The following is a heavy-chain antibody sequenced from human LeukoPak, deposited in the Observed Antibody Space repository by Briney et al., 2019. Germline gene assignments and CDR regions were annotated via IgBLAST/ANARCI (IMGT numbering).Heavy chain of an antibody. CDR3: ARRPLGTYYYMDV. Sequence: ASVKVSCKASGGTFSSYAISWVRQAPGQGLEWMGWISAYNGNTNYAQKLQGRVTMTTDTSTSTAYMELRSLRSDDTAVYYCARRPLGTYYYMDVWGKGTTVTVSS. V-gene: IGHV1-18*01. D-gene: IGHD1-1*01. CDR2: ISAYNGNT. J-gene: IGHJ6*03. CDR1: GGTFSSYA.